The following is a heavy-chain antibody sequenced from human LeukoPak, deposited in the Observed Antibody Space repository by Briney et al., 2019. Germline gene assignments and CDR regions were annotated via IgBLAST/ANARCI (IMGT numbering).Heavy chain of an antibody. CDR3: ARGVLAAQYNWFDP. J-gene: IGHJ5*02. Sequence: GGSLRLSCAASGFTFNTYAMSWVRQAPGKGLEWVSTISGGGGSTYYADSVKGRFTISRDNSRNTLYLQMNSLRAEDTAVYYCARGVLAAQYNWFDPWGQGTLVTVSS. CDR1: GFTFNTYA. V-gene: IGHV3-23*01. CDR2: ISGGGGST. D-gene: IGHD2-15*01.